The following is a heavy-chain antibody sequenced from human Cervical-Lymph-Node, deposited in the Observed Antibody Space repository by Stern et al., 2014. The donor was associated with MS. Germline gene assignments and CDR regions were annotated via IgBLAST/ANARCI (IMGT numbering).Heavy chain of an antibody. CDR3: AKAHAYRSGQSWVDY. V-gene: IGHV3-9*01. Sequence: VQLVQSGGGLVQPGRSLRLSCAASGFTFDDYAMHWVRQPPGKGLEWVSGISRNSGSIGYADSVKGRFTISRDNAKNCLYLQMNSLREEDTALYYCAKAHAYRSGQSWVDYWGQGTLVSVSS. CDR2: ISRNSGSI. D-gene: IGHD3-10*01. CDR1: GFTFDDYA. J-gene: IGHJ4*02.